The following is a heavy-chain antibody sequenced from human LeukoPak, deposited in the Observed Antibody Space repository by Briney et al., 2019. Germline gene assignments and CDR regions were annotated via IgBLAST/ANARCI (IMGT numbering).Heavy chain of an antibody. CDR1: GYTFTSYD. D-gene: IGHD3-9*01. J-gene: IGHJ5*02. CDR3: ARGCYDILTAPDWFDP. CDR2: MNPNSGNT. Sequence: AASVKVSCXASGYTFTSYDINWVRQATGQGLGWMGWMNPNSGNTGYAQKFQGRVTMTRNTSISTAYMELSSLRSEDTAVYYCARGCYDILTAPDWFDPWGQGTLVTVSS. V-gene: IGHV1-8*01.